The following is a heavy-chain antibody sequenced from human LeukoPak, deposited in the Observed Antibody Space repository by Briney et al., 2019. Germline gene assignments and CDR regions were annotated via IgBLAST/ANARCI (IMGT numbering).Heavy chain of an antibody. J-gene: IGHJ4*02. D-gene: IGHD6-13*01. V-gene: IGHV3-23*01. Sequence: PGGSLRLSCAASGFTFSSYAMSWVRQAPGKGLEWVSAISGSGGSTYYAESVKGRFTISRDNSKNTLYLQMNSLRAEDTAVYYCARDRQYSSTWGDYFDYWGQGTLVTVSS. CDR2: ISGSGGST. CDR3: ARDRQYSSTWGDYFDY. CDR1: GFTFSSYA.